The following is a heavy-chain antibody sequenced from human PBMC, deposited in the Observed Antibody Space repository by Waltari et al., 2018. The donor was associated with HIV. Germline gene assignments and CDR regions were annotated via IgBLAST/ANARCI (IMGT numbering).Heavy chain of an antibody. Sequence: QVQLQESGPGLVKPSGTLSLTCAVSGGSISSSTWWSWVRQPPGKGLEWIGEIYHSGSTNYNPSLKSRVTISVDKSKNQFSLKLSSVTAADTAVYYCARASAAGQAGHWFDPWGQGTLVTVSS. J-gene: IGHJ5*02. CDR1: GGSISSSTW. V-gene: IGHV4-4*02. D-gene: IGHD6-13*01. CDR2: IYHSGST. CDR3: ARASAAGQAGHWFDP.